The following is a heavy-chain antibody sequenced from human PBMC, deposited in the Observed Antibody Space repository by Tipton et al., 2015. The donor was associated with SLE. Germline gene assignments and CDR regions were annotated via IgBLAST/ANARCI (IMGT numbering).Heavy chain of an antibody. CDR3: ARDRRYWGAYWYLDL. J-gene: IGHJ2*01. V-gene: IGHV1-18*01. CDR2: ISPYNGNS. D-gene: IGHD7-27*01. CDR1: GYSFTTYG. Sequence: QSGPEVKKPGASVKVSCQASGYSFTTYGISWVRQAPRQGLEWIGWISPYNGNSIYAQKLQGRVTMTTDTSTSTAYMELRSLRSDDTAVYYCARDRRYWGAYWYLDLWGRGTLVTVSS.